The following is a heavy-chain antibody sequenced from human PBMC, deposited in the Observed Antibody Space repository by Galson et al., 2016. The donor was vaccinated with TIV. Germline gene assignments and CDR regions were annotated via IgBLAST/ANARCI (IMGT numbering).Heavy chain of an antibody. V-gene: IGHV3-9*01. D-gene: IGHD3-3*01. Sequence: SLRLSCAASGFGFGDFAMHWVRQAPRKGLEWVSGIGWHGGDIGYGDSVKGRFTISRDNAKNFLYLQMNSLRPEDTALYYCVKDTGEFSSPYYSYGMDVWGQGTTVTVSS. J-gene: IGHJ6*02. CDR2: IGWHGGDI. CDR3: VKDTGEFSSPYYSYGMDV. CDR1: GFGFGDFA.